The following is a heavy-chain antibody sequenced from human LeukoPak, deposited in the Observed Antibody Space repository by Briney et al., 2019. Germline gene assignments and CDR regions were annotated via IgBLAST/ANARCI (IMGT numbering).Heavy chain of an antibody. CDR2: IIPILGIA. J-gene: IGHJ4*02. V-gene: IGHV1-69*04. Sequence: SVQVSCKGSGGTFSRYAYSWVGQAPGQGLECMGRIIPILGIANYAQNIQDRVTITANNSTSTAYMELSRLRADDTAVYYCARYGNFDYWGQGTLVTVSS. D-gene: IGHD1-26*01. CDR1: GGTFSRYA. CDR3: ARYGNFDY.